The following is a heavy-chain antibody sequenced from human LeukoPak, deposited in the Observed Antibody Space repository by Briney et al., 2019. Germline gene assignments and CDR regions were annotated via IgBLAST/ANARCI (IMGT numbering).Heavy chain of an antibody. CDR2: ISGYNGYT. CDR1: GYTFTNYG. V-gene: IGHV1-18*01. Sequence: ASVKVSCKASGYTFTNYGISWVRQAPGQGLEWMGWISGYNGYTKYAQKLQGRVTMTTDTSTSTAHMELRSLRSDDTAVYYCARVSPHRKMSYGNQNWFDTWGQGTLVTVSS. J-gene: IGHJ5*02. D-gene: IGHD3-16*01. CDR3: ARVSPHRKMSYGNQNWFDT.